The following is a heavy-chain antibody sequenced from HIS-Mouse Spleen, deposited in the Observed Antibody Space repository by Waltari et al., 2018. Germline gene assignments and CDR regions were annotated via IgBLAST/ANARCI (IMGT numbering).Heavy chain of an antibody. CDR3: AVVGATTR. V-gene: IGHV1-69*01. D-gene: IGHD1-26*01. J-gene: IGHJ4*02. Sequence: GQGLEWMGGIIPIFGTANYAQKFQGRVTITADESTSTAYMELSSLRSEDTAVYYCAVVGATTRWGQGTLVTVSS. CDR2: IIPIFGTA.